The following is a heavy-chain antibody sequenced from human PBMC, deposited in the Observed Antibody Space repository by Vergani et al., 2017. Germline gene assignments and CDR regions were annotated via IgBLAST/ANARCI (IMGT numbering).Heavy chain of an antibody. V-gene: IGHV1-46*01. D-gene: IGHD1-26*01. CDR1: GYAFTSYY. Sequence: QVQLVQSGADVKKPGASVKVSCKSSGYAFTSYYVHWVRQAPGQGLEWMGIINPSGPSIKYAQTFEGRVTMTRDTSTSPVFMELSSLRSDDTAVYYCARGVGATISGRLDYWGGGSLVTVSS. J-gene: IGHJ4*02. CDR2: INPSGPSI. CDR3: ARGVGATISGRLDY.